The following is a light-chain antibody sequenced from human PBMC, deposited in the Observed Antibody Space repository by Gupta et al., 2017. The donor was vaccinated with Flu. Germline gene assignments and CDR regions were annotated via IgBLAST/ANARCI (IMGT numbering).Light chain of an antibody. CDR1: RSDVGESKY. J-gene: IGLJ2*01. Sequence: HSALTQPASVSGSPGQSITISCTGTRSDVGESKYVSWYQQHPDNAPILINYDVSNRPPVVSDRFSDSKSGNSASLTIAEPEAEDGASYYCDSDTSSTTVKFGGGTKLTVL. CDR3: DSDTSSTTVK. CDR2: DVS. V-gene: IGLV2-14*03.